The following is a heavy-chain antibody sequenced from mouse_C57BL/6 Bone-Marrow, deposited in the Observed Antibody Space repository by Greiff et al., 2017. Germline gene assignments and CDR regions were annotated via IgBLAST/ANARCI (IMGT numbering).Heavy chain of an antibody. D-gene: IGHD1-1*01. Sequence: VQLQQPGAELVMPGASVKLSCKASGYTFTSYWMHWVKQRPGQGLEWIGEIDPSDSYTNYNQKLQGKSTLTVDKSSSTAYMQLSSLTSEVSAVYYCANGSIYGFAYWGQGTLVTVSA. CDR1: GYTFTSYW. J-gene: IGHJ3*01. CDR3: ANGSIYGFAY. V-gene: IGHV1-69*01. CDR2: IDPSDSYT.